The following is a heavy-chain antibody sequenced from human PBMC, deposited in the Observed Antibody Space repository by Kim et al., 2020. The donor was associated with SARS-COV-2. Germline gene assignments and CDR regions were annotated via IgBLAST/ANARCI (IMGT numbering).Heavy chain of an antibody. D-gene: IGHD3-22*01. CDR3: ARSMIVVVIHYYGMDV. V-gene: IGHV1-69*01. J-gene: IGHJ6*02. Sequence: KFQGSVTITADESTSTAYMELSSLRSEDTAVYYCARSMIVVVIHYYGMDVWGQGTTVTVSS.